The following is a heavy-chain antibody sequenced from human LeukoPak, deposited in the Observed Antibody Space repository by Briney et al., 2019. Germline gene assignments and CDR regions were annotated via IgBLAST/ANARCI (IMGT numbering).Heavy chain of an antibody. V-gene: IGHV5-51*01. Sequence: GESLKISCKGSGYSFTSYWIGWVRQMPGKGLEWMGIIYPGDSDTRYSPSFQGQVTISADKSISTAYLQWSSLKASDTAMYYCARLAGLLWFGELLFAPPDYWGQGTLVTVSS. D-gene: IGHD3-10*01. CDR2: IYPGDSDT. CDR1: GYSFTSYW. CDR3: ARLAGLLWFGELLFAPPDY. J-gene: IGHJ4*02.